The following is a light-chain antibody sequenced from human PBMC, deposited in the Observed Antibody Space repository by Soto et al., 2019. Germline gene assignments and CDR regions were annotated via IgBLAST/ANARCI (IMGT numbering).Light chain of an antibody. Sequence: DLPMTQSPSSLSASVGDRVTITCRASQEISNHLAWFQQKPGKPPKSLIYDASSLQSGVPSKFSGSGSGTDFTLTISSLQPEDFATYYCQQYHNYPVTFGGGTKVEIK. CDR2: DAS. CDR3: QQYHNYPVT. V-gene: IGKV1-16*02. J-gene: IGKJ4*01. CDR1: QEISNH.